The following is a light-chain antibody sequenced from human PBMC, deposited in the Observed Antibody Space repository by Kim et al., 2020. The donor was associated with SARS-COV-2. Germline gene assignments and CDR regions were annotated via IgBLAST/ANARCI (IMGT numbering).Light chain of an antibody. CDR3: QQYNTYPRT. CDR2: GAS. V-gene: IGKV1-9*01. J-gene: IGKJ1*01. CDR1: QGVGTS. Sequence: DIQLTQSPSFLSASVGDRVTITCRASQGVGTSLAWYQQKPGKAPSLLIYGASTLQSGVPSRFSGSGSGTEFTLTISSLQFEDFATYFCQQYNTYPRTFGQRTKVDIK.